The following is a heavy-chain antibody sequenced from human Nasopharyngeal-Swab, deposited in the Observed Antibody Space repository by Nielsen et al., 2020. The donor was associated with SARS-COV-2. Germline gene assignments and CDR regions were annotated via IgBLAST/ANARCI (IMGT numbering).Heavy chain of an antibody. CDR3: ARETLGLGIVVGDY. D-gene: IGHD3-22*01. J-gene: IGHJ4*02. CDR2: IYYSGST. CDR1: GGSISSGGYY. V-gene: IGHV4-31*02. Sequence: CTVSGGSISSGGYYWSWIRQHPGKGLEWIGYIYYSGSTYYNPSLKSRVTISVDTSKNQFSLKLSSVTAADTAVYYCARETLGLGIVVGDYWGQGTLVTVSS.